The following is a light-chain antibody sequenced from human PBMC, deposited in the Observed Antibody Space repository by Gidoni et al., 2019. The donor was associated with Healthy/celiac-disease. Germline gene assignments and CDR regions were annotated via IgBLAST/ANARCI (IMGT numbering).Light chain of an antibody. CDR3: MQALQTPFT. J-gene: IGKJ3*01. CDR1: QSLLHSNGYNY. CDR2: LGS. Sequence: DIVMTQSPLSLPVTPGEPASISCRSSQSLLHSNGYNYLDWYLQKPGQSPQPLIYLGSNRAAGVPDRFRGRGSGKDFTLKISRVEAEDVGVYYCMQALQTPFTFGLGPKWISN. V-gene: IGKV2-28*01.